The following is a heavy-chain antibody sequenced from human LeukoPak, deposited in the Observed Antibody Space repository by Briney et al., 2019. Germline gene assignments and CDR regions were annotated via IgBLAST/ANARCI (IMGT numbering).Heavy chain of an antibody. CDR3: ASIIYYYGSGSYTAHFDY. J-gene: IGHJ4*02. D-gene: IGHD3-10*01. Sequence: PSETLSLTCTVSGGSISSSSYYWGWIRQPPGKGLEWIGSIYYSGSTYYNPSLKSRVTISVDTSKNQFSLKLSSVTAADTAVYYCASIIYYYGSGSYTAHFDYWGQGTLVTVSS. CDR1: GGSISSSSYY. V-gene: IGHV4-39*01. CDR2: IYYSGST.